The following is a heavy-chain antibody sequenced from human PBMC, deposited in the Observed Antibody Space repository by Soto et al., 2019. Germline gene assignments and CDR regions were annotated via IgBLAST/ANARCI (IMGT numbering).Heavy chain of an antibody. D-gene: IGHD2-15*01. V-gene: IGHV3-74*01. CDR2: ISGDGRTT. Sequence: HPGGSLRLSCAASGFSFSSHWMNWVRQAPGKGLVWVSRISGDGRTTSRADSVKGRITISRDNAKNTLYLQMNSLRVEDTAVYYCARGVPNCSSSSCYFDFWGQGILVTVSS. J-gene: IGHJ4*02. CDR3: ARGVPNCSSSSCYFDF. CDR1: GFSFSSHW.